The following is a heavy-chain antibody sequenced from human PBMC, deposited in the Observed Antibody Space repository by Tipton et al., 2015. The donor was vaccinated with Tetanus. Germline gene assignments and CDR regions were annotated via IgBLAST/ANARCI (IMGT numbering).Heavy chain of an antibody. CDR3: ARGITDGYFRRLDY. CDR2: ISNGNP. D-gene: IGHD2/OR15-2a*01. V-gene: IGHV4-61*08. J-gene: IGHJ4*02. Sequence: TLSLTCSVSGGSLRSGDHYWSWIRQPPGKGLEWIGHISNGNPDYTPSLKSRLTLSADTSKNELSLKLQSVTAADAAVYYCARGITDGYFRRLDYWGQGTLVSVSS. CDR1: GGSLRSGDHY.